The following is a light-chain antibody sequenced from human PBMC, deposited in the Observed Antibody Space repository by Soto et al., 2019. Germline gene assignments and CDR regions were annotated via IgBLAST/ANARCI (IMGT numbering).Light chain of an antibody. Sequence: QSVLTQPRSVSGSPGQSVTISCTGTSSDVGGYNYVSWYQQHPGKAPKLMIYDVSKRPSGVPDRFSGSKSGNTASLTISGLQAEDEADCYCCSYAGSYTFVVFGGGTQLTVL. V-gene: IGLV2-11*01. CDR2: DVS. CDR1: SSDVGGYNY. CDR3: CSYAGSYTFVV. J-gene: IGLJ2*01.